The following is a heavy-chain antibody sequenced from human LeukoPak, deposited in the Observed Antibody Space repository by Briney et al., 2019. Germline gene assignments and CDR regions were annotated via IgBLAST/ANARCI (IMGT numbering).Heavy chain of an antibody. J-gene: IGHJ5*02. D-gene: IGHD2-2*03. CDR3: ARDRDGYCSSTSCYGGLDP. CDR1: GGSISSGGYY. CDR2: IYYSGST. Sequence: PSQNLSLTCTVSGGSISSGGYYWSWIRQHPGKGLEWIGYIYYSGSTYYNPSLKSRVTISVDTSKNQFSLKLSSVTAADTAVYYCARDRDGYCSSTSCYGGLDPWGQGTLVTVSS. V-gene: IGHV4-31*03.